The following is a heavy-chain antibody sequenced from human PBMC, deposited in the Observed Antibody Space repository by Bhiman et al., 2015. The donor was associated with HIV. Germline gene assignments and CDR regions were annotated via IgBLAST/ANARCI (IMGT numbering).Heavy chain of an antibody. CDR2: INSDGTST. CDR3: ARGPLNYYFDY. J-gene: IGHJ4*02. D-gene: IGHD1-7*01. Sequence: EVQLVESGGGLVKPGGSLRLSCTASGFSFSTYTMNWVRQAPGKGLVWVSRINSDGTSTTYADSVKGRFTISRDSAKNTLYLQMNSLRAEDTAVYYCARGPLNYYFDYWGQGTLVTVSS. CDR1: GFSFSTYT. V-gene: IGHV3-74*02.